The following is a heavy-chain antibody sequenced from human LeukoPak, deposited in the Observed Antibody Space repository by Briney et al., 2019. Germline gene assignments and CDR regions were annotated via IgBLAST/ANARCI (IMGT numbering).Heavy chain of an antibody. V-gene: IGHV3-15*01. CDR1: GFTFSSVW. CDR2: IKSKTDGGTT. CDR3: TTGRHIVVARIDY. D-gene: IGHD2-21*01. Sequence: GGSLRLSCAASGFTFSSVWMSWVRQAPGKGLEWVGRIKSKTDGGTTDYAAPVKGRFSISRDDSKNTLYLQMNSPKTEDTAVYYCTTGRHIVVARIDYWGQGTLVTVSS. J-gene: IGHJ4*02.